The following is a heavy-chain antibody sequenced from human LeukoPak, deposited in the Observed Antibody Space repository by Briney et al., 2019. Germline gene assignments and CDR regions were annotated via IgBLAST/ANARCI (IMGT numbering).Heavy chain of an antibody. J-gene: IGHJ3*02. CDR2: INHSGST. CDR1: GGSFSGYY. V-gene: IGHV4-34*01. Sequence: SETLSLTCAVYGGSFSGYYWSWIRQPPGKGLEWIGEINHSGSTNYNPSLWSRVTISADMSKNHFSLNLTSVTAADTAVYYCARGGWDYAFDIWGQGTLVTVSS. D-gene: IGHD1-26*01. CDR3: ARGGWDYAFDI.